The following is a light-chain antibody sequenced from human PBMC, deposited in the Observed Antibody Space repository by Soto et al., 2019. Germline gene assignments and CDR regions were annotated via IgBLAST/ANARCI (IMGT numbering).Light chain of an antibody. CDR3: QQYNSQT. J-gene: IGKJ1*01. CDR2: DAS. CDR1: QSISSW. V-gene: IGKV1-5*01. Sequence: DIQMTQSPSTLSASVGDRVTITCRASQSISSWLAWYQQKPGKAPKLLIYDASSLESGVPSRFSGSGSGTEFTLTISSLQPDDFATYYCQQYNSQTFGQGTKGDIK.